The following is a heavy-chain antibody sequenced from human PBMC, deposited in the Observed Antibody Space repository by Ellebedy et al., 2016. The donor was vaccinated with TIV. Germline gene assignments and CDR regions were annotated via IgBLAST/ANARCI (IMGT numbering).Heavy chain of an antibody. V-gene: IGHV1-46*01. CDR3: ARGRTPNYYAPFDL. Sequence: ASVKVSXXASGYTFTNYYLHWVRQAPGQGLEWMGIIDPSGGSTSYAQEFQGRVTITRDTSTSTVYMELSSLRSEDTAVYYCARGRTPNYYAPFDLWGRGTLVTVSS. J-gene: IGHJ2*01. CDR2: IDPSGGST. D-gene: IGHD3-10*01. CDR1: GYTFTNYY.